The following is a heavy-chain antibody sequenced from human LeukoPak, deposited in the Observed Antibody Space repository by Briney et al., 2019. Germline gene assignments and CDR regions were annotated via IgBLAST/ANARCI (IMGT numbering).Heavy chain of an antibody. CDR2: IYPGDSDT. CDR1: GYSFTSYW. D-gene: IGHD6-19*01. Sequence: GESLKISCKGSGYSFTSYWIGWVRQMPGKGLEWMGIIYPGDSDTRYSPSFQGQVTISADKSISTAYLQWSGLKASDTAMYYCARPLVAGTIAPDYWGQGTLVTVSS. CDR3: ARPLVAGTIAPDY. J-gene: IGHJ4*02. V-gene: IGHV5-51*01.